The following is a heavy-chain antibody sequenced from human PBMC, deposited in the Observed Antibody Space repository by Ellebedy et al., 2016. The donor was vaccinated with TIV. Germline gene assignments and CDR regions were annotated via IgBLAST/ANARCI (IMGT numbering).Heavy chain of an antibody. CDR1: GYTFTNYY. D-gene: IGHD3-22*01. V-gene: IGHV1-46*01. J-gene: IGHJ4*02. Sequence: AASVKVSCKASGYTFTNYYMNWVRQAPGQGLEWMGIINPGGGGTSYAQKFQGRVTMTRDTSTSTVYMELSSLRSEDTAVYYCARLGYDSSGTTTWGQGTLASVSS. CDR2: INPGGGGT. CDR3: ARLGYDSSGTTT.